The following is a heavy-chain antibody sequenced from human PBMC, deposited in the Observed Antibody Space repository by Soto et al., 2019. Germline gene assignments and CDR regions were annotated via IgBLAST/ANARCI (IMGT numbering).Heavy chain of an antibody. CDR1: GGTFSSYA. V-gene: IGHV1-69*13. CDR3: ASLYYDILTGYSSYYYYGMDV. Sequence: SVKVSCKASGGTFSSYAISWVRQAPGQGLEWMGGIIPIFGTANYAQKFQGRVTITADESTSTAYMELSSLRSEDTAVYYCASLYYDILTGYSSYYYYGMDVWGQGTTVTVSS. D-gene: IGHD3-9*01. J-gene: IGHJ6*02. CDR2: IIPIFGTA.